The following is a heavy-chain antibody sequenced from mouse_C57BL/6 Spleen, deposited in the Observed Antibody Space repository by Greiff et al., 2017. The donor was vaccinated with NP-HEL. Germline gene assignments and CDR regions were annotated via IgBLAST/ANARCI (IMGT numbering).Heavy chain of an antibody. Sequence: EVQRVESGPGLVKPSQSLSLTCSVTGYSITSGYYWNWIRQFPGNKLEWMGYISYDGSNNYNPSLKNRISITRDTSKNQFFLKLNSVTTEDTATYYCARVPYDGSLGYWGQGTTLTVSS. CDR1: GYSITSGYY. J-gene: IGHJ2*01. D-gene: IGHD2-3*01. V-gene: IGHV3-6*01. CDR3: ARVPYDGSLGY. CDR2: ISYDGSN.